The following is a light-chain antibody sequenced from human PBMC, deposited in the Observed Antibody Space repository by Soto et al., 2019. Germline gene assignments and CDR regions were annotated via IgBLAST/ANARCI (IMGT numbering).Light chain of an antibody. CDR3: QQYYMYSYT. J-gene: IGKJ2*01. Sequence: DIQMTQPSTLSASVGDRVTLHCRASQSISTYFAWYQQKPGKAPKVLIYHASNLESGVPSRFSGGGSGTEFTLTISSLQPDDFATYYCQQYYMYSYTFGQGPKLDIK. V-gene: IGKV1-5*01. CDR2: HAS. CDR1: QSISTY.